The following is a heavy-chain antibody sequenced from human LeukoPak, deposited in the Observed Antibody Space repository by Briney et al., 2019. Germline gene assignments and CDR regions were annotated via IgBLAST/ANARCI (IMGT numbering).Heavy chain of an antibody. CDR2: ISSSSSYN. D-gene: IGHD2-21*02. J-gene: IGHJ6*04. V-gene: IGHV3-21*01. CDR3: SKGYCGGDCYFSKIYYYYGMDV. CDR1: LITFSYDI. Sequence: GASLRLSSAACLITFSYDIMKWVRQPPGKLQEWVSSISSSSSYNYYADSVGGRFTISRDNAKNSLYLQMNSLRAEDTAVYYCSKGYCGGDCYFSKIYYYYGMDVWGEGTTVTVSS.